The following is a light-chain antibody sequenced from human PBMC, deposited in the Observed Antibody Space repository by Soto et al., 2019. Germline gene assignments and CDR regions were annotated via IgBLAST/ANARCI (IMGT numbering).Light chain of an antibody. CDR2: GAS. J-gene: IGKJ4*01. CDR1: HSVSSSY. CDR3: QQYGSSPLT. V-gene: IGKV3-20*01. Sequence: EIVLTESPSTLSVPPGERANLSCRASHSVSSSYLAWYQQKPGQAPRLLIYGASSRATGIPDRFSGSGSGTDFTLTISRLEPEDFAVYYCQQYGSSPLTFGGGTKVDIK.